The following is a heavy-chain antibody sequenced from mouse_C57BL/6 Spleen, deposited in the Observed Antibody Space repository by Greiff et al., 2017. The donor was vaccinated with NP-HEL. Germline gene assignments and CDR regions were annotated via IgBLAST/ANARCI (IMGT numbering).Heavy chain of an antibody. CDR2: IYPGDGDT. CDR1: GYAFSSSW. Sequence: VQLQESGPELVKPGASVKISCKASGYAFSSSWMNWVKQRPGKGLEWIGRIYPGDGDTNYNGKFKGKAKLTADKSSSTAYMQLSRLTSEDSAVYFCARDYGSDWAMDYWGQGTSVTVSS. D-gene: IGHD2-1*01. CDR3: ARDYGSDWAMDY. V-gene: IGHV1-82*01. J-gene: IGHJ4*01.